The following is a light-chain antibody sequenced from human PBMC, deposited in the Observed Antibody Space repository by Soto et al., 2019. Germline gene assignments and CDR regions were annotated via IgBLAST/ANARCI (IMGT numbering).Light chain of an antibody. CDR3: QQYGSSPYT. CDR2: AAS. CDR1: QSVANNF. Sequence: EIVLTQSPGTLSLSPGERATLSCRASQSVANNFLAWHQQKPGQAPRLLIYAASSRATGIPDRFSGSGSGTDFTLTISRLEPEDFAVYYCQQYGSSPYTFGQGTKVDIK. J-gene: IGKJ2*01. V-gene: IGKV3-20*01.